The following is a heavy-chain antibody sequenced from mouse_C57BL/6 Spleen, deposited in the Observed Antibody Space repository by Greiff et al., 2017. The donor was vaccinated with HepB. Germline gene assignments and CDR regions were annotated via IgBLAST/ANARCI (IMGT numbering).Heavy chain of an antibody. CDR1: GFTFSDYY. CDR3: ARHYYGSSYEGFDY. CDR2: INYDGSST. Sequence: EVKLVESEGGLVQPGSSMKLSCTASGFTFSDYYMAWVRQVPEKGLEWVANINYDGSSTYYLDSLKSRFIISRDNAKNILYLQMSSLKSEDTATYYCARHYYGSSYEGFDYWGQGTTLTVSS. J-gene: IGHJ2*01. V-gene: IGHV5-16*01. D-gene: IGHD1-1*01.